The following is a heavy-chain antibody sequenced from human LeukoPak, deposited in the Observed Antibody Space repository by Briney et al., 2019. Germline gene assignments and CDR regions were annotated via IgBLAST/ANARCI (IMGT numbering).Heavy chain of an antibody. CDR2: IYYSGTT. Sequence: PSETLSLTCSVSGGSVSNGGYYWIWIRQHPGKGLEWIGYIYYSGTTYYNPSLKSRVTISVDTSKNQFSLKLSSVTAGDTAVYYCARLCYGWGSRSFDYWGQGTLVTVSS. V-gene: IGHV4-31*03. CDR3: ARLCYGWGSRSFDY. CDR1: GGSVSNGGYY. D-gene: IGHD3-10*01. J-gene: IGHJ4*02.